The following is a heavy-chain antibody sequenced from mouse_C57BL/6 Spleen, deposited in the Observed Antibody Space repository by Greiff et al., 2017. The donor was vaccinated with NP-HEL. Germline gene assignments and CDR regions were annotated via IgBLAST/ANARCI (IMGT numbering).Heavy chain of an antibody. CDR2: IYPGDGDT. V-gene: IGHV1-80*01. D-gene: IGHD4-1*01. Sequence: VKLMESGAELVKPGASVKISCKASGYAFSSYWMNWVKQRPGKGLEWIGQIYPGDGDTNYNGKFKGKATLTADKSSSTAYMQLSSLTSEDSAVYFCASSELGPYAMDYWGQGTSVTVSS. CDR1: GYAFSSYW. CDR3: ASSELGPYAMDY. J-gene: IGHJ4*01.